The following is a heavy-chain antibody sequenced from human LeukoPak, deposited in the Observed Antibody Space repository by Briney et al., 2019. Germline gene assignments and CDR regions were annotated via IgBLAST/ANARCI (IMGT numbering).Heavy chain of an antibody. J-gene: IGHJ4*02. D-gene: IGHD3-10*01. CDR3: ATQQWIGTFHY. V-gene: IGHV4-61*01. Sequence: SETLSLTCTVSGGSVTSTNYYWSWIRQPPGEGLQWIGYVSYTGIPTYNPSLKSRVTISLDTSKSQFSLQLSSVTAADTAVYYCATQQWIGTFHYWGQGALVTVSS. CDR1: GGSVTSTNYY. CDR2: VSYTGIP.